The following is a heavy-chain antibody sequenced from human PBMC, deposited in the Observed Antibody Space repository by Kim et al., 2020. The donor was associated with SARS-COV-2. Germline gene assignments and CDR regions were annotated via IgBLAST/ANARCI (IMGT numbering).Heavy chain of an antibody. J-gene: IGHJ4*02. Sequence: GGSLRLSCAASGFTVSSNYMSWVRQAPGKGLEWVSVIYSGGSTYYADSVKGRFTISRHNSKNTLYLQMNSLRAEDTAVYYCARGYSSDWSYYFDYWGQGTLVPVSS. CDR3: ARGYSSDWSYYFDY. CDR2: IYSGGST. D-gene: IGHD6-19*01. CDR1: GFTVSSNY. V-gene: IGHV3-53*04.